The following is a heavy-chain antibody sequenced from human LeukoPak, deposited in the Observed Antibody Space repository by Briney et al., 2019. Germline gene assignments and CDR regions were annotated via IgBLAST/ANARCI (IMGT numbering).Heavy chain of an antibody. J-gene: IGHJ4*02. CDR2: TRNKANSYTT. Sequence: AGGSLRLSCAASGFTFSDHYRDWFRQAPGKGLEWVGRTRNKANSYTTEYAASVKGRFTISRDDSKNSLYLQMNSLKTEDTAVYYCAREHIAAAGGGVFDYWGQGTLVTVSS. V-gene: IGHV3-72*01. CDR1: GFTFSDHY. D-gene: IGHD6-13*01. CDR3: AREHIAAAGGGVFDY.